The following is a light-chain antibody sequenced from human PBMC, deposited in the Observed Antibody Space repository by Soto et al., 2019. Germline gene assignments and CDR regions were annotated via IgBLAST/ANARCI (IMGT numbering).Light chain of an antibody. CDR2: DAS. Sequence: EIVLTQSPATLSLSPGERATLSCRASQSVNSYLAWYQQKPGQAPRLLIYDASNRAPGIPARFSGSGSGTDFTLTISSLDPEDFAVYYCQQRSNWPPYTFGQGTKLAIK. J-gene: IGKJ2*01. CDR1: QSVNSY. CDR3: QQRSNWPPYT. V-gene: IGKV3-11*01.